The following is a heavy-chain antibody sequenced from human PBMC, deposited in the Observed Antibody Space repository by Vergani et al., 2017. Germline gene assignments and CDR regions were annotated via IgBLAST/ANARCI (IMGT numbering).Heavy chain of an antibody. Sequence: QVQLVQSGSELKKPGASVKISCKASGYTFTRYAINWVRQAPGQGLEWMGWINTTTGNPTYAQGFTGRFVFSLDTSVSTAYLQISSLKAEDTAVYYCARGARGYYYYGMDVWGQGTTVTVSS. V-gene: IGHV7-4-1*02. CDR2: INTTTGNP. CDR3: ARGARGYYYYGMDV. J-gene: IGHJ6*02. CDR1: GYTFTRYA.